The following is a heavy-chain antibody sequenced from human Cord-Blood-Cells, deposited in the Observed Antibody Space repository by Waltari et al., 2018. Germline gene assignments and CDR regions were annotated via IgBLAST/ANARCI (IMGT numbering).Heavy chain of an antibody. CDR3: ARGGGLWFRELYYFDY. D-gene: IGHD3-10*01. J-gene: IGHJ4*02. CDR1: GGTFSSYA. CDR2: IIPIFGTA. V-gene: IGHV1-69*06. Sequence: QVQLVQSGAEVKKPGSSVKFSCKASGGTFSSYAISWVRQAPGQGLEWMGGIIPIFGTANYAQKFQGRVTITADKSTSTAYMELSSLRSEDTAVYYCARGGGLWFRELYYFDYWGQGTLVTVSS.